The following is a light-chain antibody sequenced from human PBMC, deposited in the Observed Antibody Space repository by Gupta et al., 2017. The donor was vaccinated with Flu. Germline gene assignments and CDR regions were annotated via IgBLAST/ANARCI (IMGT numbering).Light chain of an antibody. CDR3: GLYVGSGMSL. J-gene: IGLJ2*01. CDR1: SGAVSTSSY. V-gene: IGLV8-61*01. Sequence: QTVVTQEPSFSVSPGGAVTLTCGLSSGAVSTSSYPSCCQQTPAHAPRTLIYNTNTRSSGVPDRFSASILGDKAAPPITGAQADDESSYYCGLYVGSGMSLFGGGTKLTVL. CDR2: NTN.